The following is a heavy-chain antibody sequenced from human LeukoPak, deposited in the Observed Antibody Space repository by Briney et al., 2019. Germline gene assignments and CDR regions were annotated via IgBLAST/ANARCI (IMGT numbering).Heavy chain of an antibody. Sequence: GGSLRLSCAAPGFSFDDYAIHWVRQAPGKGLEWVSLISGDGGSTFYADSVKGRFTISRDNSENSLYLQMSSLRSGDTALYYCARESDSSGWYDSWGQGTLVTVSS. CDR1: GFSFDDYA. J-gene: IGHJ5*01. D-gene: IGHD3-22*01. V-gene: IGHV3-43*02. CDR3: ARESDSSGWYDS. CDR2: ISGDGGST.